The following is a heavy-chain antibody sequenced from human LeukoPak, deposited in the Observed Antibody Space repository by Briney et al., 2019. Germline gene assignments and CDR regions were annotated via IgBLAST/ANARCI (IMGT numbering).Heavy chain of an antibody. CDR1: GFTFSSYS. D-gene: IGHD5-24*01. J-gene: IGHJ4*02. V-gene: IGHV3-21*01. Sequence: PGGSLRLSCAASGFTFSSYSMNWVRQAPGKGLEWVSSISSSSSYIYYADSVKGRFTISRDNAKNSLYLQMNSLRAEDTAVYYCARHRDGYVPLDHWGQGTLVTVSS. CDR3: ARHRDGYVPLDH. CDR2: ISSSSSYI.